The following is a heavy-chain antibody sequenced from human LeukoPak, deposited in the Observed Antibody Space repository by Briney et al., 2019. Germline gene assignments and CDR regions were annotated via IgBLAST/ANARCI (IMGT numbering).Heavy chain of an antibody. J-gene: IGHJ6*03. CDR1: GGSISSSSYY. Sequence: SETLSLTCTVSGGSISSSSYYWGWIRQPPGKGLEWIGSIYYSGSTYYNPSLESRVTISVDTSKNQFSLKLSSVTAADTAVYYCARGGSSSSSGYYYYMDVWGKGTTVTVSS. CDR3: ARGGSSSSSGYYYYMDV. V-gene: IGHV4-39*01. CDR2: IYYSGST. D-gene: IGHD6-6*01.